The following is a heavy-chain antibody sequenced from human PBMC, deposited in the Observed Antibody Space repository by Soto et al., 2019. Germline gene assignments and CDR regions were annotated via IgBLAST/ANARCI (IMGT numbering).Heavy chain of an antibody. CDR1: GVSISSYY. J-gene: IGHJ4*02. CDR2: IYYSGST. Sequence: SETLSLTCTVSGVSISSYYWSWIRQPPGKGLEWIGYIYYSGSTNYNPSLKSRVTISVDTSKNQFSLKLSSVTAADTAVYYCARSGFDYDILTGSPLPSDYWGQGTLVTVSS. V-gene: IGHV4-59*01. D-gene: IGHD3-9*01. CDR3: ARSGFDYDILTGSPLPSDY.